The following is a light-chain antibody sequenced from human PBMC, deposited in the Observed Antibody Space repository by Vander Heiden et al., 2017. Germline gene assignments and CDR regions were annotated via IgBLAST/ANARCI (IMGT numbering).Light chain of an antibody. Sequence: QSALPQPASVSGSPGPSITIPCNGTSRDVGCYNYVSWYQQQPGKAPKRMIYDVSNRPSGVSNRVSGSKSGNTASLTISGLQAEDEADYYCSSYTSSSTLVFGGGTKLTVL. V-gene: IGLV2-14*01. J-gene: IGLJ2*01. CDR3: SSYTSSSTLV. CDR1: SRDVGCYNY. CDR2: DVS.